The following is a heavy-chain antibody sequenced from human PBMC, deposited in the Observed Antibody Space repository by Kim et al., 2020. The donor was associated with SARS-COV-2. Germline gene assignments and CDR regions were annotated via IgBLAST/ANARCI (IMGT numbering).Heavy chain of an antibody. Sequence: SETLSLTCTVSGGSISSSSYYWGWIRQPPGKGLEWIGSIYYSGSTYYNPSLKSRVTISVDTSKNQFSLKLSSVTAADTAVYYCARMGPYGSGSYLFSYGMDVWGQGTTVTVSS. CDR3: ARMGPYGSGSYLFSYGMDV. D-gene: IGHD3-10*01. J-gene: IGHJ6*02. CDR2: IYYSGST. CDR1: GGSISSSSYY. V-gene: IGHV4-39*01.